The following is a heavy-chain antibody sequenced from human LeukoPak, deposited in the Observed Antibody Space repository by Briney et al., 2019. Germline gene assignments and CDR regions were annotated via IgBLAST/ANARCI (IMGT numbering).Heavy chain of an antibody. Sequence: SETLSLTCTVSGGSISSGSYYWSWIRQPAGKGLEWIGRIYTSGSTNYNPSLKSRVTISVDTSKNQFSLKLSSVTAADTAVYYCAREPEYYYDSSGYYYPYYFDYWGQGTLVTVSS. V-gene: IGHV4-61*02. CDR2: IYTSGST. D-gene: IGHD3-22*01. CDR3: AREPEYYYDSSGYYYPYYFDY. J-gene: IGHJ4*02. CDR1: GGSISSGSYY.